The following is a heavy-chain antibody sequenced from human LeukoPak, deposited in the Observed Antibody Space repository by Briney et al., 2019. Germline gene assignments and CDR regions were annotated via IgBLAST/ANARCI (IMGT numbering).Heavy chain of an antibody. J-gene: IGHJ4*02. CDR2: ISSSGSTR. CDR3: AREIVSAVAGNFDY. CDR1: GFTFSNYE. D-gene: IGHD6-19*01. Sequence: GGSLRLSCAASGFTFSNYEMNWVRQAPPKGQERVSYISSSGSTRTYADSVKGRFTISRDNAKNSLSLEMNSLRAEDTAVYYCAREIVSAVAGNFDYWGQGTLVTVSS. V-gene: IGHV3-48*03.